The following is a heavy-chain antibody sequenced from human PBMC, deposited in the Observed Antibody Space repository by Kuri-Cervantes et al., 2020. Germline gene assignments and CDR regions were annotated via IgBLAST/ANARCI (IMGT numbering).Heavy chain of an antibody. V-gene: IGHV1-69*13. Sequence: SVKVSCKASGYTFTSYDINWVRQATGQGLEWMGGIIPIFGTANYAQKFQGRVTITADESTSTAYMELSSLRSEDTAVYYCARGRGIVATFDYYYMDVWGKGTTVTVSS. D-gene: IGHD5-12*01. CDR3: ARGRGIVATFDYYYMDV. CDR1: GYTFTSYD. J-gene: IGHJ6*03. CDR2: IIPIFGTA.